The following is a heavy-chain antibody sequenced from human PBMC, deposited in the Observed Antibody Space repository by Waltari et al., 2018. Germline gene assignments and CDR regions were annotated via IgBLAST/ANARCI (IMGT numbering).Heavy chain of an antibody. J-gene: IGHJ3*02. Sequence: QLQLQESGPGLMKPSETLSLTCPVSGGSISSSSYYLGWIRPPPGKGLAWIGSIYYSGSTYYNPSLKSRVTISVDTSKNQFSLKLSSVTAADTAVYYCARRDYGGSFHAFDIWGQGTMVTVSS. CDR1: GGSISSSSYY. D-gene: IGHD2-15*01. CDR2: IYYSGST. V-gene: IGHV4-39*01. CDR3: ARRDYGGSFHAFDI.